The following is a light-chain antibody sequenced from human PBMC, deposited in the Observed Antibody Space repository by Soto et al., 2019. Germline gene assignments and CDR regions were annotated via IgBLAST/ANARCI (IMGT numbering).Light chain of an antibody. J-gene: IGKJ4*01. Sequence: EIVLTQSPGTLSLSPGDRATLSCRASQDISSSHLAWYQQKPGQAPRLLIYGSSSRATGIPDRFSGSGSGKDFTLTTSRLEPADVVVYFCQLYGSSPRLTFGGGTKVEIK. CDR1: QDISSSH. CDR3: QLYGSSPRLT. V-gene: IGKV3-20*01. CDR2: GSS.